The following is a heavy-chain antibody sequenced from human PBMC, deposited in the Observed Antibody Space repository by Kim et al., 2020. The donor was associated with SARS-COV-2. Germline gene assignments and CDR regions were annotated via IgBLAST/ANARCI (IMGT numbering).Heavy chain of an antibody. CDR1: GGSINTAHW. CDR3: AREGNGSPALD. V-gene: IGHV4-4*02. J-gene: IGHJ4*02. CDR2: ISQSGTT. Sequence: SETLSLTCTVFGGSINTAHWWTWVRQSPGKGLEWIGEISQSGTTSYNPSLKSRVTISVDKSQNQFFLKLFSVTAADTAVYYCAREGNGSPALDWGQGTLVTVSS. D-gene: IGHD1-1*01.